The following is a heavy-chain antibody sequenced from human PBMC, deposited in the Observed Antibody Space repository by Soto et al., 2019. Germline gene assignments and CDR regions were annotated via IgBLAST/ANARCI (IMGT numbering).Heavy chain of an antibody. J-gene: IGHJ4*02. Sequence: EVRLMESGGGLVKPGGSLRVSCAASGFTFSSAWMFWVRQAPGKGPEWVGRIKSKTDGGTTDYTTRVKDRFTISREDSTNTLYLEMSSLDIEDTAVYYCCTGVCMVRSGDLAYWGQGVLVTVSS. D-gene: IGHD3-10*01. CDR1: GFTFSSAW. V-gene: IGHV3-15*07. CDR2: IKSKTDGGTT. CDR3: CTGVCMVRSGDLAY.